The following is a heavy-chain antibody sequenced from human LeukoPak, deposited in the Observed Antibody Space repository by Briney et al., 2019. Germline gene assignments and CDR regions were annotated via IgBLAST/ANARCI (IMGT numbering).Heavy chain of an antibody. D-gene: IGHD3-22*01. J-gene: IGHJ4*02. Sequence: GGSLRLSCAASGFTFSSYGMSWVRQAPGKGLEWVSAISAGGGSTYYADSVKGRFTISRDNSKNTLYLQMNSLRAEDTALYYCAKDNYYDSSGYYGYWGQGTLVTVSS. V-gene: IGHV3-23*01. CDR3: AKDNYYDSSGYYGY. CDR1: GFTFSSYG. CDR2: ISAGGGST.